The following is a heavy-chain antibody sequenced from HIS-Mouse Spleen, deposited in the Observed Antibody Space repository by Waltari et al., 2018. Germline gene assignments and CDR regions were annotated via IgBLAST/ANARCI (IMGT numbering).Heavy chain of an antibody. CDR3: ARPDRKYWYFDL. CDR2: IYYSGST. J-gene: IGHJ2*01. V-gene: IGHV4-59*08. CDR1: GGSISSYY. Sequence: QVQLQESGPGLVKPSETLSLTCTVSGGSISSYYWLWIRQPPGKGLEWIGYIYYSGSTNYNPSLKSRVTISVDTSKNQFSLKLSSVTAADTAVYYCARPDRKYWYFDLWGRGTLVTVSS.